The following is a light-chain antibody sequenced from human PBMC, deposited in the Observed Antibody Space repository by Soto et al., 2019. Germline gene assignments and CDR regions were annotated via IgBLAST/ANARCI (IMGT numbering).Light chain of an antibody. CDR1: QRVSSN. CDR2: GTS. CDR3: QQYNNWPPWT. J-gene: IGKJ1*01. V-gene: IGKV3-15*01. Sequence: EIVMTQSPATLSVSPGERATLSCRASQRVSSNLAWYQQKPGKAPRLLIYGTSTRATGIPARFSGSGSGREFTLTIRSLQSEDFAVYYCQQYNNWPPWTFGQGTKVEIK.